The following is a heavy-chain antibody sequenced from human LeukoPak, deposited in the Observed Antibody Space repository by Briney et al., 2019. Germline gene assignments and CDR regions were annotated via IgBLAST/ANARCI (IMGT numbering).Heavy chain of an antibody. D-gene: IGHD2-21*02. V-gene: IGHV3-48*03. CDR2: ISSSGSTI. CDR1: GFTFSSYE. J-gene: IGHJ4*02. Sequence: GGSLRLSCAASGFTFSSYEMNWVRQAPGKGLEWVSYISSSGSTIYYADPVKGRFTISRDNAKNSLYLQMNSVRAEDTAVYYCAREMRVVVTAYLDYWGQGTLVTVSS. CDR3: AREMRVVVTAYLDY.